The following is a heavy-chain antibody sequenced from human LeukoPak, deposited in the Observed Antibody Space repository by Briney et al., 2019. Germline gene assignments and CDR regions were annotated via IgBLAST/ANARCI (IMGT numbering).Heavy chain of an antibody. Sequence: SETLSLTCAVSGGSFSGYYWSWIRHPPGTGLERIGEINHSGSTNYNPSLKRRVTISVDTSKNQFSLKLSSVTAADTAVYYCARVRSAAATNAFDYCGQGTLVTVSS. J-gene: IGHJ4*02. D-gene: IGHD6-13*01. CDR2: INHSGST. CDR3: ARVRSAAATNAFDY. V-gene: IGHV4-34*01. CDR1: GGSFSGYY.